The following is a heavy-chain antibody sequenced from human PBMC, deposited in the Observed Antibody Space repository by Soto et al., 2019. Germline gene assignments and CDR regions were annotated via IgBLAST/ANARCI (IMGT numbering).Heavy chain of an antibody. CDR1: GFTFSSYS. CDR3: ANAYCSSTSCRAEYLQH. V-gene: IGHV3-23*01. Sequence: PGGSLRLSCAASGFTFSSYSMSWVRQAPGKGLEWVAAISGSGGASYYADSVKGRFTIPRDNSKNTVYLQMNSQRAEDTAVYFCANAYCSSTSCRAEYLQHWGQGTLVTVSS. CDR2: ISGSGGAS. D-gene: IGHD2-2*01. J-gene: IGHJ1*01.